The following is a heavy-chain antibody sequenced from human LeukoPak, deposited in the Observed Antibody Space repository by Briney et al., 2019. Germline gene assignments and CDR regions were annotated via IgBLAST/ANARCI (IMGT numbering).Heavy chain of an antibody. J-gene: IGHJ4*02. CDR3: VRDLMTTQTWDFDY. D-gene: IGHD3-16*01. V-gene: IGHV1-2*02. CDR1: GYTFTGYY. Sequence: ASVKVSCKCSGYTFTGYYMHWVRQAPGQGLEWMACINPNSGATNYAQKFQGRVTVTRDTSISTAYMELSSLESDDTAVYYCVRDLMTTQTWDFDYWGQGTLVSVSS. CDR2: INPNSGAT.